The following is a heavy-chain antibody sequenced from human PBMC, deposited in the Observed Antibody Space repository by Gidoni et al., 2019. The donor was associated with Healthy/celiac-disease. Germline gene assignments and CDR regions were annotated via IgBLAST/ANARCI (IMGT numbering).Heavy chain of an antibody. CDR1: GYSFTSYW. V-gene: IGHV5-51*03. CDR3: ARRSGYDYAGGGVGRVDV. D-gene: IGHD5-12*01. J-gene: IGHJ6*02. Sequence: EVQLVQSGAEVKKPGESLKISCKGSGYSFTSYWIGWVRQMPGKGLEWRGIIFPGDSDTRYSPPFHGQATISGEKSISTAYLQWSSLKASDTAMYYCARRSGYDYAGGGVGRVDVWGQGTTVTVSS. CDR2: IFPGDSDT.